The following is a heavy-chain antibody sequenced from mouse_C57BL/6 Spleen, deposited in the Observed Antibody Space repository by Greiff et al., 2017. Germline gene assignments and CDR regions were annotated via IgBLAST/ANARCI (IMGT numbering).Heavy chain of an antibody. V-gene: IGHV10-1*01. D-gene: IGHD1-1*01. CDR1: GFSFNTYA. CDR3: VRQKVLLGFDY. CDR2: IRSKSNNYAT. J-gene: IGHJ2*01. Sequence: EVQRVESGGGLVQPKGSLKLSCAASGFSFNTYAMNWVRQAPGKGLEWVARIRSKSNNYATYYADSVKDRFTISRDDSESMLYLQMNNLKTEDTAMYYCVRQKVLLGFDYWGQGTTLTVSS.